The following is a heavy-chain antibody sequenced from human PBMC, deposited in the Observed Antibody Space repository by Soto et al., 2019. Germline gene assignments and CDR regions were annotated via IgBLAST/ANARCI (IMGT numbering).Heavy chain of an antibody. CDR1: VFTFSSYW. CDR2: IDSDGSST. V-gene: IGHV3-74*01. D-gene: IGHD3-10*01. CDR3: ARDTYYYGSGSYPPLDH. Sequence: GGSLRLSCAASVFTFSSYWMHWVRQVPGKGPVWVSRIDSDGSSTNYADSVKGRFTISRDNAQNTLYLQMNSLRAEDTAVYYCARDTYYYGSGSYPPLDHWGHGTLVTVSS. J-gene: IGHJ4*01.